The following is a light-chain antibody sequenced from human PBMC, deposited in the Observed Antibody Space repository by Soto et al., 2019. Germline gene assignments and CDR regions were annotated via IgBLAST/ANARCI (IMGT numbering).Light chain of an antibody. CDR3: QHYTTWPPGT. V-gene: IGKV3-15*01. J-gene: IGKJ2*02. CDR2: GAS. Sequence: EIVMTQSPATLSVSPGERATLSCRASQSVGSSLAWYQQKPGQAPRFLMYGASTRATGVPARFSGSGSGTEFTLNNSSLKSEDLAVYYCQHYTTWPPGTFGQGTKLEIK. CDR1: QSVGSS.